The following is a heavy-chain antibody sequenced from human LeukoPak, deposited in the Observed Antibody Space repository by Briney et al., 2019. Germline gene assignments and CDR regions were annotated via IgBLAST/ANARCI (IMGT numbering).Heavy chain of an antibody. J-gene: IGHJ4*02. V-gene: IGHV1-69*04. D-gene: IGHD1-26*01. CDR3: ARGSPKIVGAISY. CDR2: IIPILGIA. Sequence: SVKVSCKASGGTFSSYAISWVRQAPGQGLEWMGRIIPILGIANYAQKFQGRVTITADKSTSTAYMELRSLRSDDTAVYYCARGSPKIVGAISYWGQGTLVTVSS. CDR1: GGTFSSYA.